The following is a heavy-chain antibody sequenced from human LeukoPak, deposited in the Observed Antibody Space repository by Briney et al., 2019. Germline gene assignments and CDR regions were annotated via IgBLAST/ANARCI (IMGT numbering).Heavy chain of an antibody. J-gene: IGHJ5*02. Sequence: GGSLRLSCAASGFNFSDHYMSWIRPSPGKGLEWVSYISNGGWSIYYADSVKGRFTMSRDNAKDSLYLQMNSLRADDTAIYYCARGKRRFDLWGQGTLVTVSS. D-gene: IGHD4-23*01. CDR2: ISNGGWSI. CDR1: GFNFSDHY. CDR3: ARGKRRFDL. V-gene: IGHV3-11*01.